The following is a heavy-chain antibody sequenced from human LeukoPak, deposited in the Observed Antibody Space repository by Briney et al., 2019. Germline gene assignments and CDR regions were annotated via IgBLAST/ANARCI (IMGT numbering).Heavy chain of an antibody. Sequence: TGGSLRLSCAVSGFTFRTYWMHWVRHVPGEGLVWVSRINEDGSITNYADSVKGRFSISRDNAKNTLYLQMNSLRAEDTAVYYCARAGTTYYWGQGTLVTVSS. V-gene: IGHV3-74*01. CDR3: ARAGTTYY. CDR1: GFTFRTYW. D-gene: IGHD1-7*01. J-gene: IGHJ4*02. CDR2: INEDGSIT.